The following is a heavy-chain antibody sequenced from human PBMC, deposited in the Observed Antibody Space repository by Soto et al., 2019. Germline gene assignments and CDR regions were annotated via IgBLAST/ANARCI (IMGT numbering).Heavy chain of an antibody. J-gene: IGHJ4*02. Sequence: SETLSLTFTVSCGSISSGGYYWSWIRQHPGKGLEWIGYIYYSGSTYYNPSLKSRVTISVDTSKNQFSLKLSSVTAADTAVYYCARIQRYDSSGYPYYFDYWGKGTLVTVSS. CDR1: CGSISSGGYY. V-gene: IGHV4-31*03. CDR3: ARIQRYDSSGYPYYFDY. D-gene: IGHD3-22*01. CDR2: IYYSGST.